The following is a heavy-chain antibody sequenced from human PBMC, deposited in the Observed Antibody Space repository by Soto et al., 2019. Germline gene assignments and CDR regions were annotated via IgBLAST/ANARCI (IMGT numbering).Heavy chain of an antibody. D-gene: IGHD3-16*01. V-gene: IGHV3-74*01. CDR2: INHDGSGT. Sequence: EVQLVESGGGLVQPGGSLRLSCAASGFTVSNSWMHWVRQAPGKGRVWLSGINHDGSGTYYADSVKGRFTISRDNTKNTLFLQMNSLRAEDTAVYYCGDVFDLWGRGTLVTVSS. CDR1: GFTVSNSW. CDR3: GDVFDL. J-gene: IGHJ2*01.